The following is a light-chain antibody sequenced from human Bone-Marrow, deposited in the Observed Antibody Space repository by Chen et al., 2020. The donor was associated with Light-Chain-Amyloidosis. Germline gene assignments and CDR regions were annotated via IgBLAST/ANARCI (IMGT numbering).Light chain of an antibody. Sequence: YDLPQPPSVSVSPGQTARLTCSGDDLPTKYAYWYQQKPGQAPVLVIHRDTERPSGISERFSGSSSGTTATLTISGVQAEDEADYHCQSADSSGTYEVIFGGGTKLTVL. J-gene: IGLJ2*01. CDR3: QSADSSGTYEVI. CDR2: RDT. V-gene: IGLV3-25*03. CDR1: DLPTKY.